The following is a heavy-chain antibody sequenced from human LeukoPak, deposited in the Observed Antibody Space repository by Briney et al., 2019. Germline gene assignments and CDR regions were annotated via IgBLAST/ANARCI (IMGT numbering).Heavy chain of an antibody. D-gene: IGHD3-10*01. J-gene: IGHJ4*02. CDR1: GGSFSGYY. V-gene: IGHV4-34*01. Sequence: SETLSLTCAVYGGSFSGYYWSWIRQPPGKWLEWTGEINHSGSTNYNPPLKSRVTISVDTSKNQFSLKLSSVTAADTAVYYCARPSITMVRGVITDWGQGTLVTVSS. CDR2: INHSGST. CDR3: ARPSITMVRGVITD.